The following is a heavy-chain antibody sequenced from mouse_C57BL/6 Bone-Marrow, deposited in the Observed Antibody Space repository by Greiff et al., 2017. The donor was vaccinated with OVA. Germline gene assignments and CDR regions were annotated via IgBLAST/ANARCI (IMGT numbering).Heavy chain of an antibody. CDR3: ARGVYDGYPYWYFDV. V-gene: IGHV1-82*01. D-gene: IGHD2-3*01. CDR2: IYPGDGDT. Sequence: QVQLQQSGPELVKPGASVKISCKASGYAFSSSWMNWVKQRPGKGLEWIGRIYPGDGDTNYNGKFKGKATLTADKSSSTAYMQLSSLTSEDSAVYFCARGVYDGYPYWYFDVWGTGTTVTVSS. J-gene: IGHJ1*03. CDR1: GYAFSSSW.